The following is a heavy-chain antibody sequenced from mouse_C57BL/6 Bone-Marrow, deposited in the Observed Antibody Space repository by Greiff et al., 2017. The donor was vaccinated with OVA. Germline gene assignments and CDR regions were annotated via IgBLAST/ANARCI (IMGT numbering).Heavy chain of an antibody. CDR3: ERHEGWYRTGFWYYFDY. J-gene: IGHJ2*01. D-gene: IGHD2-1*01. CDR1: GYTFTEYT. CDR2: FYPGSGSI. V-gene: IGHV1-62-2*01. Sequence: QVQLQQSGAELVKPGASVKLSCKASGYTFTEYTIHWVKQRSGQGLEWIGWFYPGSGSIKYNEKFKDKATLTADKSSSTVYMELSSLTSEDSAVYFCERHEGWYRTGFWYYFDYWGQGTTLTVSS.